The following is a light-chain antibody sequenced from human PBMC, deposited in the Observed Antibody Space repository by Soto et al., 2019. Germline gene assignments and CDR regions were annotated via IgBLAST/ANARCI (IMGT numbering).Light chain of an antibody. CDR1: QSVSSNY. CDR3: QQYTQWPIT. J-gene: IGKJ5*01. CDR2: GIS. Sequence: IVLTQSPAILALSPGERATLSWRASQSVSSNYLAWYQQKPGQAPRLLIYGISSRATGIPDRFSASGSGTEFTLTISSLHPEDFAVYYCQQYTQWPITFGQGTRLEIK. V-gene: IGKV3-20*01.